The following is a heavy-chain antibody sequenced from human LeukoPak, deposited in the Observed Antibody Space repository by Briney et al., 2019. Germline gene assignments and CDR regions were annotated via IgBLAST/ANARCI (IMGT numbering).Heavy chain of an antibody. V-gene: IGHV1-46*01. Sequence: ASVKVSCKASGYTFTSYGISWVRQAPGQGLEWMGIINPSGGSTSYAQKFQGRVTMTRDTSTSTVYMELSSLRSEDTAVYYCAREKTSGHYGMDVWGQGTTVTVSS. J-gene: IGHJ6*02. CDR3: AREKTSGHYGMDV. CDR2: INPSGGST. D-gene: IGHD3-3*01. CDR1: GYTFTSYG.